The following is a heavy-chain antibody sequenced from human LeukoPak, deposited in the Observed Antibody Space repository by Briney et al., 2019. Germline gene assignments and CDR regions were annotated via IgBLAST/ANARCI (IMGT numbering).Heavy chain of an antibody. D-gene: IGHD2-21*01. CDR2: IWYDGSNK. Sequence: SGGSLRLSCAASGFTFSSYGMHWVRQAPGKGLEWVAVIWYDGSNKYYADSVKGRFTISRDNSKNTLYLQMNSLRAEDTAVYCCAREGESLHFFDYWGQGTLVTVSS. CDR1: GFTFSSYG. V-gene: IGHV3-33*01. J-gene: IGHJ4*02. CDR3: AREGESLHFFDY.